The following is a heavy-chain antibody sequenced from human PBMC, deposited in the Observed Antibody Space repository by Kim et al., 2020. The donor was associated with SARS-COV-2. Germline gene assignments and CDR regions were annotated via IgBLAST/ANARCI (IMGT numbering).Heavy chain of an antibody. CDR2: ISYDGSNK. V-gene: IGHV3-30*18. D-gene: IGHD6-19*01. J-gene: IGHJ1*01. CDR1: GFTFSSYG. Sequence: GGSLRLSCAASGFTFSSYGMHWVRQAPGKGLEWVAVISYDGSNKYYADSVKGRFTISRDNSKNTLYLQMNSLRAEDTAVYYCANGRTEYSSGWYVGGAEYFQHLGQGTLVTVSS. CDR3: ANGRTEYSSGWYVGGAEYFQH.